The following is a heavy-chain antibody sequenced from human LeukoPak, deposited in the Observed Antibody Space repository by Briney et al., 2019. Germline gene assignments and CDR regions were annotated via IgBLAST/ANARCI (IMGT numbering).Heavy chain of an antibody. CDR3: ASEGYSGYDG. D-gene: IGHD5-12*01. Sequence: GEPLKISCKASGYSFTSYWISWVRQMPGKGLEWMGRIDPSDSYTNYSPSFQGHVTISADKSISTAYLQWSSLKASDTAMYYCASEGYSGYDGWGQGTLVTVSS. V-gene: IGHV5-10-1*01. CDR2: IDPSDSYT. CDR1: GYSFTSYW. J-gene: IGHJ4*02.